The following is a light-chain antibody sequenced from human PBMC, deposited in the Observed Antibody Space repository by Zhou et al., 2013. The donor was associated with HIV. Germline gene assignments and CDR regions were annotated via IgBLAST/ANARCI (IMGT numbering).Light chain of an antibody. CDR1: QSVRNIY. CDR2: GAS. J-gene: IGKJ4*01. V-gene: IGKV3-20*01. Sequence: EIVLTQSPDTLSLSPGERATLSCRASQSVRNIYLAWYQQKPGQAPRLLMFGASSRASGIPERFSGGGSGTDFTLTISRLEPEDFAVYYCQQYGSAPLTFGGGTKVEIK. CDR3: QQYGSAPLT.